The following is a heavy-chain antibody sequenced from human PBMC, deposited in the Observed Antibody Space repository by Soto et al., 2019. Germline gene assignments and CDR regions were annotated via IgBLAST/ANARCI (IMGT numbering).Heavy chain of an antibody. V-gene: IGHV3-48*02. Sequence: EVQLVESGGGLVQPGGSLRLSCAASGFTFSSYSMNWVRQAPGKGLEWVSYISSSSSTIYYADSVKGRFTISRDNAKNSLYLQMNSLRDEDTAVYYCARVDLWSGYYNLGSPYYYYYGMDVWGQGTTVTVSS. CDR1: GFTFSSYS. J-gene: IGHJ6*02. D-gene: IGHD3-3*01. CDR3: ARVDLWSGYYNLGSPYYYYYGMDV. CDR2: ISSSSSTI.